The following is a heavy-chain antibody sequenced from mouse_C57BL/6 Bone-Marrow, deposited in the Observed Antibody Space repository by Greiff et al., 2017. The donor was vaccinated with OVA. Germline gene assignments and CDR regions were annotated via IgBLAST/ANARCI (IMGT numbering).Heavy chain of an antibody. CDR1: GFNIKNTY. D-gene: IGHD1-1*01. J-gene: IGHJ4*01. CDR2: IDPANDNT. CDR3: ARGNFGSSFYARDY. V-gene: IGHV14-3*01. Sequence: EVKLMESVAELVRPGASVKLSCTASGFNIKNTYMHWVKQRPEQGLEWIGRIDPANDNTKYAPKFQGKATMTADTSSNTAYLQLSSLSSEDTAVYCCARGNFGSSFYARDYWGQGTSVTVSS.